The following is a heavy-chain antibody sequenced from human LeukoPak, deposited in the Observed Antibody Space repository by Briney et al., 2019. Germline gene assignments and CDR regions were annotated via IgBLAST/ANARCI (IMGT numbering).Heavy chain of an antibody. CDR3: AKDIEAVVAAPLGGMDV. CDR2: ISWNSGSI. CDR1: GFTFDDYA. D-gene: IGHD2-15*01. Sequence: PGGSLRLSCAASGFTFDDYAMHWVRQAPGKGLEWVSGISWNSGSIGYADSVKGRFTISRDNAKNSLYLQMNSLRAEDTALYYCAKDIEAVVAAPLGGMDVWGQGTTVTVSS. J-gene: IGHJ6*02. V-gene: IGHV3-9*01.